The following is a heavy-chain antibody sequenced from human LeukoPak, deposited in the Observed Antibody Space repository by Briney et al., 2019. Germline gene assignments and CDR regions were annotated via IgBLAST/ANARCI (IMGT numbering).Heavy chain of an antibody. CDR2: IKSRSDGEAT. Sequence: GGSLRLSCTASGFTFSSVWMTWVRQAPGKGLEWVGRIKSRSDGEATGYAAPAKGNFSISRVDSENTLYLQMNSLKNEDTAVYFCTTVHGAGPVNFDYWGQGSLVTVSS. D-gene: IGHD3-16*01. V-gene: IGHV3-15*01. CDR3: TTVHGAGPVNFDY. J-gene: IGHJ4*02. CDR1: GFTFSSVW.